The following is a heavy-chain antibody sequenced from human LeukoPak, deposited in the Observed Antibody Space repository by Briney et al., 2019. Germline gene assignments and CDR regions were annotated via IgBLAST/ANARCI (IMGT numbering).Heavy chain of an antibody. D-gene: IGHD2-8*01. CDR1: GYTFTSYG. J-gene: IGHJ4*02. V-gene: IGHV1-18*01. CDR3: ARDLGVDIVLMVDY. CDR2: ISAYNGNT. Sequence: GASVKVSCKASGYTFTSYGISWVRQAPGQGLEWMGWISAYNGNTNYAQKLQGRVTMTTDTSTSTAYMELRSLRSDDTAVYYCARDLGVDIVLMVDYWGQGTLVTVSP.